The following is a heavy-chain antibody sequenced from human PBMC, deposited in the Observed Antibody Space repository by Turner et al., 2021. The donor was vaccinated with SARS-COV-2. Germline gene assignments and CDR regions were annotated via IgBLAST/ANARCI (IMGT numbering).Heavy chain of an antibody. V-gene: IGHV2-5*02. CDR2: VYGDDEK. Sequence: QITLKESGPTVVNPTQTLTLTCSFSGFSLSSSGVSVGWVRQPPGQALEWLALVYGDDEKRYTTSLQSRLSITKDDTKNEVFLTMTNLDGLEAATCYTTQDWGDGYLDNWGQGTLVTVSS. J-gene: IGHJ4*02. CDR3: TQDWGDGYLDN. CDR1: GFSLSSSGVS. D-gene: IGHD7-27*01.